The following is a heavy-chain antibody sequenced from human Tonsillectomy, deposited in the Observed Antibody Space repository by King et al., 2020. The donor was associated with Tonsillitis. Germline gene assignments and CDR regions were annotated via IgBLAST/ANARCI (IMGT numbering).Heavy chain of an antibody. J-gene: IGHJ4*02. CDR3: ARVDPTVVTFWEPYFDY. Sequence: QLVQSGAEVKKPGSSVKVSCKASGGTFSSYAISWVRQAPGQGLEWMGGIIPIFGIANYAQKFQGRVTITADKSTSTAYMELSSLRSEDTAVYYCARVDPTVVTFWEPYFDYWGQGTLVTVSS. D-gene: IGHD4-23*01. CDR1: GGTFSSYA. V-gene: IGHV1-69*14. CDR2: IIPIFGIA.